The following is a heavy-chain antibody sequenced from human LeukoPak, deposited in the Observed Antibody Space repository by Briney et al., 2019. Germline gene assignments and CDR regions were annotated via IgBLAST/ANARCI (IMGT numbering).Heavy chain of an antibody. CDR2: IYPGDSRI. CDR3: ARYADGAYYFDY. V-gene: IGHV5-51*01. D-gene: IGHD2-8*01. Sequence: GESLKISCEGSGYIFPNYWIGWVRPPPGKGLEWTGLIYPGDSRIRYSPSFQGQVTISADTSISTAYLQWRSLGASDTAMYYCARYADGAYYFDYWGPGTLVTVSS. J-gene: IGHJ4*02. CDR1: GYIFPNYW.